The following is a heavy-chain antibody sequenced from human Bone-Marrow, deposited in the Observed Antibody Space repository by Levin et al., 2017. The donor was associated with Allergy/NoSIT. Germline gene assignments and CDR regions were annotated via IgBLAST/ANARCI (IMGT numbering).Heavy chain of an antibody. CDR2: IFISGSPI. Sequence: GGSLRLSCAASGFTFSSHSMNWVRQAPGKGLEWVSYIFISGSPIYYADSVRGRFTISRDNAKNSLYLQMNSLRAEDTAVYYCARGADIVIGGGYYYYMDVWGKGTTVTVSS. J-gene: IGHJ6*03. CDR3: ARGADIVIGGGYYYYMDV. D-gene: IGHD2/OR15-2a*01. CDR1: GFTFSSHS. V-gene: IGHV3-48*01.